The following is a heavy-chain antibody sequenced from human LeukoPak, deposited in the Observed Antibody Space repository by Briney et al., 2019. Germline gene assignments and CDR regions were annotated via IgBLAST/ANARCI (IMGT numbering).Heavy chain of an antibody. V-gene: IGHV3-23*01. CDR2: ISGSGGST. CDR3: AKVSEYYDILTGYYVGGFDY. D-gene: IGHD3-9*01. CDR1: GFTFSSYA. J-gene: IGHJ4*02. Sequence: GGSLRLSCAASGFTFSSYAMSWVRQAPGKGLEWVSAISGSGGSTYYADSVKGRFTISRDNSKNTLYLQMNSLGAEDTAVYYCAKVSEYYDILTGYYVGGFDYWGQRTLVTVSS.